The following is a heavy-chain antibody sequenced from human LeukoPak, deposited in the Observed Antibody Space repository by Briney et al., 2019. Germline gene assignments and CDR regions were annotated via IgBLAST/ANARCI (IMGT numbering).Heavy chain of an antibody. CDR1: GFTFSSYA. Sequence: SGGSLRLSCAASGFTFSSYAMHWVRQAPGKGLERVAVISYDGSNKYYADSVKGRFTISRDNSKNTLYLQMNSLRAEDTAVYYCARDFPYSSSSVGYYYYGMDVWGQGTTVTVSS. V-gene: IGHV3-30-3*01. D-gene: IGHD6-6*01. CDR3: ARDFPYSSSSVGYYYYGMDV. CDR2: ISYDGSNK. J-gene: IGHJ6*02.